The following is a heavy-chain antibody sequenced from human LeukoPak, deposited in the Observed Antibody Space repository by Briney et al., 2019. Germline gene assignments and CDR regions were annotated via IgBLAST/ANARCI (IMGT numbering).Heavy chain of an antibody. J-gene: IGHJ3*02. CDR2: ISYDGSNK. V-gene: IGHV3-30*03. Sequence: PGGSLRLSCAASGFTFSSYGMHWVRQAPGKGLEWVAVISYDGSNKYYADSVKGRFTISRDNSKNTLYLQMNSLRAEDTALYYCARDTSPHIAGLYYDVFDIWGQGTMVTVSS. D-gene: IGHD3-3*01. CDR3: ARDTSPHIAGLYYDVFDI. CDR1: GFTFSSYG.